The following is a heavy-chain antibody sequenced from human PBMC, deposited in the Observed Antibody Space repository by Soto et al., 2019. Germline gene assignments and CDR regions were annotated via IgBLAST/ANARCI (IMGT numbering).Heavy chain of an antibody. CDR1: GGTFSSYA. CDR2: IIPIFGTA. V-gene: IGHV1-69*01. J-gene: IGHJ3*02. CDR3: ARSRVTYYYDRSAFDI. Sequence: QVQLVQSGAEVKKPGSSVKVSCKASGGTFSSYAISWVRQAPGQGLEWMGGIIPIFGTANYAQKFQGRVKITADESTSTAYMELSSLRSEDTAVYYCARSRVTYYYDRSAFDIWGQGTMVTVSS. D-gene: IGHD3-22*01.